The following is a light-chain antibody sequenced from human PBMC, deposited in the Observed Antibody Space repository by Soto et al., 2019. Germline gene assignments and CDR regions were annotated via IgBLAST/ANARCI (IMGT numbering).Light chain of an antibody. CDR1: QSIGNW. CDR2: DVS. V-gene: IGKV1-5*01. CDR3: QQYNSYSPT. Sequence: DIQMTQSPSTLSASVGDRVTITCRASQSIGNWLAWYQQKPGKAPKLLMYDVSSLESGVPSRFSGSRSGTEFTLTISSLQPDDFATYYCQQYNSYSPTFGQGTKVEVK. J-gene: IGKJ1*01.